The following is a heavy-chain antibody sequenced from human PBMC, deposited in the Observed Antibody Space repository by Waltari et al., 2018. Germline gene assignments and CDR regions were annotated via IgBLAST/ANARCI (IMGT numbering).Heavy chain of an antibody. CDR1: GDSMSPIHW. CDR2: VLGSGKT. V-gene: IGHV4-4*02. Sequence: HLQESAPGLVTPSGTLSLICAVTGDSMSPIHWWRWVRQPPGKGLEWIGQVLGSGKTTYNPSFASRVTVSLDTSTYHIALKVTSAAAAGTAVYDCARDRGRGLYLDTWGRGILVTVSP. J-gene: IGHJ4*02. D-gene: IGHD2-15*01. CDR3: ARDRGRGLYLDT.